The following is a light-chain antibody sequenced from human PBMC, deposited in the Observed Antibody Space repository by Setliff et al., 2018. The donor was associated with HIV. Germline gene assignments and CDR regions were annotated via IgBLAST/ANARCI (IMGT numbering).Light chain of an antibody. Sequence: QSALTQPASVSGSPGQSITISCTGTSSDVGGSNYVSWYQQHPGKAPKLMIYGVINRPSGVSDRFSGSKSGNTASLTISGLQAEDEAHYYCSSYTSSVTLYVVFGGGTKVPS. CDR1: SSDVGGSNY. CDR3: SSYTSSVTLYVV. J-gene: IGLJ2*01. V-gene: IGLV2-14*01. CDR2: GVI.